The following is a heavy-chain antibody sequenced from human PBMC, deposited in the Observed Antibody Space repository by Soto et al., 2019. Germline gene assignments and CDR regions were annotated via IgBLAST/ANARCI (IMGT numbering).Heavy chain of an antibody. CDR3: ARGVYGSGNYYTGPSAFDI. CDR1: GGTLSDHG. CDR2: TIPFFNTA. J-gene: IGHJ3*02. V-gene: IGHV1-69*06. Sequence: QVQLEQSGAEVKKPESSVKISCKAAGGTLSDHGVSWLRQAPGQGLEWVGGTIPFFNTANYAPEFQGRVTIAADKSTNIAYMELGSLRSDYTAFYYCARGVYGSGNYYTGPSAFDIWGQGTLVIVSS. D-gene: IGHD3-10*01.